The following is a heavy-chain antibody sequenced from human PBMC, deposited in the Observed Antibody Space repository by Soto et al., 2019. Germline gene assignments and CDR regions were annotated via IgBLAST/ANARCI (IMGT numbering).Heavy chain of an antibody. CDR2: IIPILGIA. V-gene: IGHV1-69*02. Sequence: GASVKVSCKASGGTFSSYTISGLRQAPGQGLEWMGRIIPILGIANYAQKFQGRVTITADKSTSTAYMELSSLRAEDMAVYYCGGGWYYNIWPGLLLSGMDVWGKGPPV. J-gene: IGHJ6*04. CDR3: GGGWYYNIWPGLLLSGMDV. CDR1: GGTFSSYT. D-gene: IGHD3-9*01.